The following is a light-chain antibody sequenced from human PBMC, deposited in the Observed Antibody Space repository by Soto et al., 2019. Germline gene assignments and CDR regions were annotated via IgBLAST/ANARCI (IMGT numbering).Light chain of an antibody. CDR2: RNN. Sequence: QPVLTQLPSASGTPGQRVTISCSGSSSNIGSNYVFWYQQVPGTTPKLLIYRNNQRPSGVPDRFSGSKSGASASLAISGLRSEDEADYYCAAWDASLSGHWVFGGGTKLTVL. CDR1: SSNIGSNY. V-gene: IGLV1-47*01. CDR3: AAWDASLSGHWV. J-gene: IGLJ3*02.